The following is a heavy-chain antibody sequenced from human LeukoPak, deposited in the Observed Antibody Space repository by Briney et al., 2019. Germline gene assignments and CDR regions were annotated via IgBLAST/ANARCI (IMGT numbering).Heavy chain of an antibody. CDR3: ARGSDIVVVPAAPLFDY. V-gene: IGHV3-53*01. CDR1: GFTVSSNS. J-gene: IGHJ4*02. Sequence: GGSLRLSCTVSGFTVSSNSMSWVRQAPGKGLEWVSGITGSGGNRYYADSVKGRFTISRDNSKNTLYLQMNSLRAEDTAVYYCARGSDIVVVPAAPLFDYWGQGTLVTVSS. CDR2: ITGSGGNR. D-gene: IGHD2-2*01.